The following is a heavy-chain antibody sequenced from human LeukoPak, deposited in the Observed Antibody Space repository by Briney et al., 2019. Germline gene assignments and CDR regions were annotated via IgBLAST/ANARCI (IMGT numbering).Heavy chain of an antibody. CDR3: AKPQSPLVGATVPSFDY. CDR1: GFTFSSYG. CDR2: IWYDGSNK. Sequence: GGSLRLSCAASGFTFSSYGMHWVRQAPGKGLEWVAFIWYDGSNKYYADSVKGRFTISRDNSKNTLYLQMNSLRAEDTAVYYCAKPQSPLVGATVPSFDYWGQGTLVTVSS. J-gene: IGHJ4*02. D-gene: IGHD1-26*01. V-gene: IGHV3-30*02.